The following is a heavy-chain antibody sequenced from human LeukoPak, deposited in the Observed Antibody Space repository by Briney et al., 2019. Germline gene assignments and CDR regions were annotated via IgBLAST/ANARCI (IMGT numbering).Heavy chain of an antibody. CDR3: AMFYYDSSGYYLGYFDY. V-gene: IGHV1-46*01. D-gene: IGHD3-22*01. J-gene: IGHJ4*02. Sequence: ASMKVSCKASGYPFTSYYMHWVRQAPGQGLEWMGIINPSGGSTSYAQKFQGRVTMTRDTSTSTVYMELSSLRSEDTAVYYCAMFYYDSSGYYLGYFDYWGQGTLVTVSS. CDR1: GYPFTSYY. CDR2: INPSGGST.